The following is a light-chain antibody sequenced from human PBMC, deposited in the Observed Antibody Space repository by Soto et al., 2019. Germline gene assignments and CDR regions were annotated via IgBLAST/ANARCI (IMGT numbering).Light chain of an antibody. CDR3: ASWDDSLNGPV. CDR2: IDN. Sequence: QLVLTQPPSASGTPGQRVSISCSGSTSNIGSQTVNWYQRLPGTAPKLLIYIDNQRPSGVPDRFSGSKSGTSASLSISGLQSEDEADYFCASWDDSLNGPVFGGGTKLTVL. V-gene: IGLV1-44*01. CDR1: TSNIGSQT. J-gene: IGLJ2*01.